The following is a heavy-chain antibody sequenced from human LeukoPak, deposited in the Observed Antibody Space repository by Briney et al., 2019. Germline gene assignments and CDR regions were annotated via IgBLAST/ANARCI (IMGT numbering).Heavy chain of an antibody. Sequence: PGGSLRLSCAASGFTFSSYGMSWVRQAPGKGLEWVSAISGSGGSTYYADSVKGRFTVSRDNSKNTLYLQMNSLRAEDTAVYYCAKTGIAVAGTGLWYYYYMDVWGKGTTVTISS. CDR3: AKTGIAVAGTGLWYYYYMDV. D-gene: IGHD6-19*01. CDR2: ISGSGGST. V-gene: IGHV3-23*01. CDR1: GFTFSSYG. J-gene: IGHJ6*03.